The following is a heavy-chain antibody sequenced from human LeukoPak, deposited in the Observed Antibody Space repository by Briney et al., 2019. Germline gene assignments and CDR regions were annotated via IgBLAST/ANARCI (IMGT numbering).Heavy chain of an antibody. J-gene: IGHJ4*02. CDR1: GGSISSSSYY. Sequence: PSETLSLTCTVSGGSISSSSYYWGWIRQPPGKGLEWIGSIYHSGSTYYNPSLKSRVTISVDTSKNQFSLKLSSVTAADTAVYYCARVGGSYRYCFDYWGQGTLVTVSS. CDR2: IYHSGST. V-gene: IGHV4-39*07. CDR3: ARVGGSYRYCFDY. D-gene: IGHD1-26*01.